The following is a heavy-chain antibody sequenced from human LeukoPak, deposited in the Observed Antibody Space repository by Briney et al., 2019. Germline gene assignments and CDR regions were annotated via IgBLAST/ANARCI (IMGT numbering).Heavy chain of an antibody. J-gene: IGHJ6*02. D-gene: IGHD3-10*01. CDR3: AKDQAGNTIVRGVIIKAYYYYYGMDA. CDR2: ISYDGSNK. V-gene: IGHV3-30*18. CDR1: GFTFSSYG. Sequence: PGGSLRLSCAASGFTFSSYGMHGVRQAPGKGLEWVAVISYDGSNKYYADSVKGRFTISSDHSKSTLYLQMNSLRAEATAVYYCAKDQAGNTIVRGVIIKAYYYYYGMDAWGQGTTVTVS.